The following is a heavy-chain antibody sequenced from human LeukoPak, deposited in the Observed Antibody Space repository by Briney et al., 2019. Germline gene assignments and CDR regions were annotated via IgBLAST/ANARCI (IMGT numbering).Heavy chain of an antibody. V-gene: IGHV4-34*01. CDR3: VGNYDFWSGPDY. D-gene: IGHD3-3*01. J-gene: IGHJ4*02. Sequence: PSETLSLTCAVYGGSFSGYYWSWIRQPPGKGLEWIGEINHSGSTNYNPSLKSRVTISVDTSKNQFSLKLSSVTAADTAVYYCVGNYDFWSGPDYWGQGTLVTVSS. CDR1: GGSFSGYY. CDR2: INHSGST.